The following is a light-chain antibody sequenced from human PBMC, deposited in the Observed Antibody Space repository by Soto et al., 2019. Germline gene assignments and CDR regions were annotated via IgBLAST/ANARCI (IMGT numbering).Light chain of an antibody. V-gene: IGKV1-5*03. J-gene: IGKJ2*02. CDR1: QSIRSW. CDR2: KAS. Sequence: DLQMTQSPSTLSASVGDRVTITCRASQSIRSWLAWYQQKPGKAPKLLIHKASSLESGVPSRFSGSASGTEFTLTISSLQTDDFATYYCQQYNSYSGTFGQGTKVEIK. CDR3: QQYNSYSGT.